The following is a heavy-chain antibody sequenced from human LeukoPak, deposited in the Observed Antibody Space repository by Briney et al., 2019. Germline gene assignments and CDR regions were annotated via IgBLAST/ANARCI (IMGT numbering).Heavy chain of an antibody. D-gene: IGHD3-22*01. CDR2: IKQDGSEK. V-gene: IGHV3-7*01. CDR3: ARDGDYYDSSGYYSRGDAFDI. J-gene: IGHJ3*02. CDR1: GFTFSSYW. Sequence: GGSLRLSCAASGFTFSSYWLSWVRQAPGKGLEWVANIKQDGSEKYYVGSVKGRFTISRDNAKNSLYLQMNSPRAEDTAVYYCARDGDYYDSSGYYSRGDAFDIWGQGTMVTVSS.